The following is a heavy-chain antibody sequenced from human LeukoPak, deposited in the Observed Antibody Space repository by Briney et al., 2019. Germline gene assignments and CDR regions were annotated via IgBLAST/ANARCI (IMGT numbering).Heavy chain of an antibody. J-gene: IGHJ4*02. Sequence: PGGSLRLSCAASGFTFSSYAMSWVRQAPGKGLEWVSAISGSGGSTYYADSVKGRFTISRDNSKNTLYLQMNSLRAEDTAVYYCAINYDYVWGNNDYWGQGTLVTVSS. CDR3: AINYDYVWGNNDY. V-gene: IGHV3-23*01. D-gene: IGHD3-16*01. CDR2: ISGSGGST. CDR1: GFTFSSYA.